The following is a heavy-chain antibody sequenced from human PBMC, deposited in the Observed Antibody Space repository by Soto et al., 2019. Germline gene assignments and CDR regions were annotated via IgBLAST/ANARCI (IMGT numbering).Heavy chain of an antibody. J-gene: IGHJ6*02. Sequence: EVQLVESGGGLVQPGGSLRLSCAASGFTFNTYWMHWVRQAPGKGLVWVSRANSDGSSTTYADSVKGRFTISRDNARNTLYLQMNRLRADVTAVYSCTRVVRFGSAEYSYSYGMDVWGQGTTVTVSS. CDR1: GFTFNTYW. CDR3: TRVVRFGSAEYSYSYGMDV. V-gene: IGHV3-74*03. CDR2: ANSDGSST. D-gene: IGHD3-10*01.